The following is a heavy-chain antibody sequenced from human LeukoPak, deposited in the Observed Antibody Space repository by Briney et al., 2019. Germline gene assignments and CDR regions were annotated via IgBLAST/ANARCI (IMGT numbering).Heavy chain of an antibody. D-gene: IGHD2-2*01. V-gene: IGHV1-69-2*01. CDR3: ATDEEPAAAQLTY. Sequence: GASVKVSCKASGYTFTDYYMHWIQQAPGKGPEWVGRIDPEDGTTIYGKKFRDRVTLTVDTSINTVYFELANLRSEDTAVYFCATDEEPAAAQLTYWGQGTLVTISS. J-gene: IGHJ4*02. CDR1: GYTFTDYY. CDR2: IDPEDGTT.